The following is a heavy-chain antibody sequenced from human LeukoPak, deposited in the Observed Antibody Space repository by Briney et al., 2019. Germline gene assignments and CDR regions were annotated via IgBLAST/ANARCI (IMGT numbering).Heavy chain of an antibody. CDR2: MYHSGST. Sequence: PSETLSLTCSVSGGSFSSSSYYWGWIRQPPGKGLEWIGSMYHSGSTYYSPSLKSRVTISADMSKNQFSLKLSSVTAADTAVYYCARQFGSGLWYFDPWGRGTLVTVSS. J-gene: IGHJ2*01. V-gene: IGHV4-39*01. CDR1: GGSFSSSSYY. D-gene: IGHD3-10*01. CDR3: ARQFGSGLWYFDP.